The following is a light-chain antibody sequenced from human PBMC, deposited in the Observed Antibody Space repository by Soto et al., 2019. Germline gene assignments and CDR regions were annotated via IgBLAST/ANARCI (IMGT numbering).Light chain of an antibody. V-gene: IGLV2-14*03. J-gene: IGLJ1*01. Sequence: QSALTQPASVSGSPGQSITISCTGTSSDVGGYNYVSWYQQHPGKAPKLMIYDVTNRPSGVSNRFSGSKSGNTASLTISGLRAHDEADYYCSSYTSRNTRVFGSGTKLTVL. CDR1: SSDVGGYNY. CDR3: SSYTSRNTRV. CDR2: DVT.